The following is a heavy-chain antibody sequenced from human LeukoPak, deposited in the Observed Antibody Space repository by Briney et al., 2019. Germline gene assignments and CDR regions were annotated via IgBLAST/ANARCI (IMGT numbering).Heavy chain of an antibody. CDR2: LKGDGSEA. Sequence: GGSLRLSCSASGFTFRSHAKHWVRQAPGEGLVWVSRLKGDGSEASYADSVKGRFTIPRDNAKNTLYLQMSSLRAEDTAVYYCARDGFRGPVTAYLDYWGQGAPVTVSS. V-gene: IGHV3-74*01. D-gene: IGHD2-21*02. J-gene: IGHJ4*02. CDR3: ARDGFRGPVTAYLDY. CDR1: GFTFRSHA.